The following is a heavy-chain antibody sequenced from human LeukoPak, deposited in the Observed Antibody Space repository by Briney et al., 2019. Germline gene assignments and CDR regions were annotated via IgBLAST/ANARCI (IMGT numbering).Heavy chain of an antibody. CDR1: GFTFSSYA. V-gene: IGHV3-23*01. CDR2: ISGSGTDT. J-gene: IGHJ6*02. CDR3: ARALNDPYYYYYGMDV. D-gene: IGHD1-1*01. Sequence: PGGSLRLSCGGSGFTFSSYAMSWVRQAPGKGLEWVSAISGSGTDTFYANSVKGRFTISRDNPKNTLYLQMNSLRAEDTAVYYCARALNDPYYYYYGMDVWGQGTTVTVSS.